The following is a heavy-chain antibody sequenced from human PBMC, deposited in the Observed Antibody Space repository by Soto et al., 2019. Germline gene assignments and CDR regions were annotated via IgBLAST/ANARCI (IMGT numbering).Heavy chain of an antibody. Sequence: VQLVESGGGVVQPGRSLRLSCAASGFTFSSYGMHWVRQAPGKGLEWVAVISYDGSNKYYADSVKGRFTISRDNSKNTLYLQMNSLRAEDTAVYYCAKDQLGQWLVLSPIDYWGQGTLVTVSS. CDR2: ISYDGSNK. CDR3: AKDQLGQWLVLSPIDY. J-gene: IGHJ4*02. V-gene: IGHV3-30*18. CDR1: GFTFSSYG. D-gene: IGHD6-19*01.